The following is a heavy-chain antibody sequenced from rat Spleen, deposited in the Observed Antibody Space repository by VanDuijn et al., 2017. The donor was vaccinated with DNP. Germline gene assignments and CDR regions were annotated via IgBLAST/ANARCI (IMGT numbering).Heavy chain of an antibody. CDR1: GFTFSNYY. CDR3: ATSPGPNWFAY. J-gene: IGHJ3*01. V-gene: IGHV5-25*01. D-gene: IGHD1-4*01. Sequence: EVQLVESGGGLVQPGRSLKLSCAASGFTFSNYYMAWVRQAPRKGLEGVAAISPRGSRTYYRHSVKGRFTISRDNANRTLYLQMDSLRSEDTATYYCATSPGPNWFAYWGQGTLVTVSS. CDR2: ISPRGSRT.